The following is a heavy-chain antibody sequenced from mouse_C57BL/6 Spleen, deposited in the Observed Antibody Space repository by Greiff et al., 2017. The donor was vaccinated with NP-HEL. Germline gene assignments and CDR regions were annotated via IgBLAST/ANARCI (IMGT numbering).Heavy chain of an antibody. CDR1: GYSITSGYY. CDR3: ARAQPYDYDWDY. CDR2: ISYDGSN. Sequence: ESGPGLVKPSQSLSLTCSVPGYSITSGYYWNWIRQFPGNKLEWMGYISYDGSNNYNPSLKNRISITRDTSKNQFFLKLNSVTTEDTATYYCARAQPYDYDWDYWGQGTSVTVSS. D-gene: IGHD2-4*01. J-gene: IGHJ4*01. V-gene: IGHV3-6*01.